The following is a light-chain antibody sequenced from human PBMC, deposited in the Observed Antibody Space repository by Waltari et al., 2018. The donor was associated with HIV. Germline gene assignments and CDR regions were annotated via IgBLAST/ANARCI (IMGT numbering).Light chain of an antibody. CDR1: QNIGKT. J-gene: IGKJ4*01. V-gene: IGKV1-12*01. CDR2: EAS. Sequence: DIQMTQSPSSVSVAVGGAVSINCRASQNIGKTLAWYQVKANRATRLLIYEASRLDDGVPARFSGRGSKSNFSLDITNLQPEDYGIYVCQQAKMFPHTFAGGTRVE. CDR3: QQAKMFPHT.